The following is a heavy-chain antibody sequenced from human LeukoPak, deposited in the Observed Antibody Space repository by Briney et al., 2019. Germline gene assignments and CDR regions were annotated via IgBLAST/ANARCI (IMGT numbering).Heavy chain of an antibody. Sequence: GGSLRLSCAASGFSFSGHSMTWIRQAPGKGLEFISYISAGGSLKYSADSVRGRFTISRDNAGSSLYLRMNSVRAEDTAVYYCARIGNNPRITIFGVAHLDYYYYGMDVWGQGTTVTVSS. J-gene: IGHJ6*02. CDR2: ISAGGSLK. V-gene: IGHV3-11*01. CDR3: ARIGNNPRITIFGVAHLDYYYYGMDV. CDR1: GFSFSGHS. D-gene: IGHD3-3*01.